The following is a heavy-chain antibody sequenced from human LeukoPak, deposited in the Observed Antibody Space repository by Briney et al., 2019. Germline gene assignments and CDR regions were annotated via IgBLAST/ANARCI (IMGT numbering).Heavy chain of an antibody. V-gene: IGHV1-2*02. D-gene: IGHD1-26*01. CDR2: INPNTGGP. CDR3: ARHRNSQTAGAGDY. J-gene: IGHJ4*02. Sequence: ASVKVSCKASGYTVAAYYIHWVRQAPGQGLAWMGWINPNTGGPYYPQKFQGKVTMTWDSSVNTAYMELTSVTSDDTAIYYCARHRNSQTAGAGDYWGQGTLVTVSS. CDR1: GYTVAAYY.